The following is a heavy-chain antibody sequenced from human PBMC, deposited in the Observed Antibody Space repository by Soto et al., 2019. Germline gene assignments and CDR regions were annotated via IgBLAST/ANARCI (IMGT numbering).Heavy chain of an antibody. CDR2: IIPIFGTA. CDR3: AIVRYSSPMGYYYGMDV. CDR1: GVTFSKFI. Sequence: QVQLEQSGGEVKKPGSSVKVSCKASGVTFSKFIMTWVRQAPGLGLEWVGGIIPIFGTANYAQKFQGRVTITADESTSTAYLEVSNLRSEDTAVYYCAIVRYSSPMGYYYGMDVWGQATAVTVSS. V-gene: IGHV1-69*12. J-gene: IGHJ6*02. D-gene: IGHD6-19*01.